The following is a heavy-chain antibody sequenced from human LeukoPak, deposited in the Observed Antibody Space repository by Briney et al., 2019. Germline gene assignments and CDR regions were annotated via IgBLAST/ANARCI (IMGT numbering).Heavy chain of an antibody. J-gene: IGHJ4*02. CDR2: ISAYNGNT. V-gene: IGHV1-18*01. D-gene: IGHD1-26*01. CDR3: ARAGYSRFVDDLDY. Sequence: ASVKVSCKASGYIFTNYGINWVRQAPGQGLEWMGWISAYNGNTKYTQKFQDRVTMTTDTSTSTAYMQMKTLRSDDTVVYFCARAGYSRFVDDLDYWGQGTLVTVSS. CDR1: GYIFTNYG.